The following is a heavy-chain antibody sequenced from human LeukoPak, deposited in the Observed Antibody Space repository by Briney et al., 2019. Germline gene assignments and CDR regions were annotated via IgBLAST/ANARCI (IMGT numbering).Heavy chain of an antibody. CDR3: ARPRYYGSGSYSRVHAFDI. V-gene: IGHV4-39*07. CDR1: GVSISGSNYY. D-gene: IGHD3-10*01. J-gene: IGHJ3*02. Sequence: SETLSLTCSVSGVSISGSNYYWGWIRQPPGQGLEWIGTVYSSGRTFYSPSLRRRVTISIDSSKNQFSLKMTSVTVADTAVYYCARPRYYGSGSYSRVHAFDIWGQGTMVTVSS. CDR2: VYSSGRT.